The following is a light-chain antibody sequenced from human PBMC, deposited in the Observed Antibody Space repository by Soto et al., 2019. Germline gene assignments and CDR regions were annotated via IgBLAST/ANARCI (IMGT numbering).Light chain of an antibody. Sequence: IVMTPAPAPLSVSPGRRPPLSCRASQSVSRNLVWYQQKPGQAPRLFIYGASTRATGIPARFSGSGSGTEGTITISTLKSEDGAVYYCQQYNNWTWTFGQGTKVDIK. CDR2: GAS. CDR3: QQYNNWTWT. V-gene: IGKV3-15*01. CDR1: QSVSRN. J-gene: IGKJ1*01.